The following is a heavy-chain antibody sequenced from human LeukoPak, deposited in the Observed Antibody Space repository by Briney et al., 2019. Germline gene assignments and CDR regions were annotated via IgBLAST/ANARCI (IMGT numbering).Heavy chain of an antibody. CDR2: IYTSGST. Sequence: SETLSLTCTVSGGSISSYYWSWIRQPAGKGLEWIGRIYTSGSTNYNPSLKSRVTMSVDTSRNQFSLKLSSVTAADTAVYYCASSKIRYYYYYMDVWGKGTTVTVSS. V-gene: IGHV4-4*07. CDR1: GGSISSYY. CDR3: ASSKIRYYYYYMDV. J-gene: IGHJ6*03.